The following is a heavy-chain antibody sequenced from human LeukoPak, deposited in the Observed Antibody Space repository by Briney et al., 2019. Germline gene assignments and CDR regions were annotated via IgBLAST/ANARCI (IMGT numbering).Heavy chain of an antibody. Sequence: PSETLSLTCTVSGGSGSSGSCYWSWIRQPPGKGLEWIGYNYDSGNTNNNPSLNIRVTITVDTSKNQFPLKLSSVTAEDTAVYYCARESDDSSGGEDVFDIWGEGTMVTVSS. D-gene: IGHD3-22*01. V-gene: IGHV4-61*01. CDR2: NYDSGNT. CDR1: GGSGSSGSCY. CDR3: ARESDDSSGGEDVFDI. J-gene: IGHJ3*02.